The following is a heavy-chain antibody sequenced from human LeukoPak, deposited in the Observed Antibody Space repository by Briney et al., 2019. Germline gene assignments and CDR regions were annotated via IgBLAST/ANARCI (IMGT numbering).Heavy chain of an antibody. J-gene: IGHJ3*02. D-gene: IGHD1-7*01. Sequence: GGSLRLSCAASGFTFSDYYMGWIRQAPGKGLEWLSYISGTCTTILYADSVKGRFTISRDNAKNSLDLQMNSLRAEDTAVYFCGRDFGLIGTKRSFDIWGQGTMVTVSS. CDR2: ISGTCTTI. CDR3: GRDFGLIGTKRSFDI. V-gene: IGHV3-11*01. CDR1: GFTFSDYY.